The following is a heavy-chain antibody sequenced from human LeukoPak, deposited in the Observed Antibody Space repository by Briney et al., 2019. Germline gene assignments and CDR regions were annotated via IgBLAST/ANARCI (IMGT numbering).Heavy chain of an antibody. CDR2: IKQDGSEK. CDR3: ARVVISSGSRRFDP. Sequence: PGGSLRLSCAASGFTFSSYSMNWVRQAPGKGLEWVANIKQDGSEKYYVDSVKGRFTISRDNAKNSLYLQMNSLRAEDTAVYYCARVVISSGSRRFDPWGQGTLVTVSS. D-gene: IGHD3-10*01. CDR1: GFTFSSYS. J-gene: IGHJ5*02. V-gene: IGHV3-7*01.